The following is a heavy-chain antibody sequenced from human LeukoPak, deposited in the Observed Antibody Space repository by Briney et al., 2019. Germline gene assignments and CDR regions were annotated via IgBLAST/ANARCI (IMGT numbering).Heavy chain of an antibody. CDR3: ARHEIVVVPAAILGAFDI. CDR1: GGSISSSSYY. J-gene: IGHJ3*02. V-gene: IGHV4-39*01. D-gene: IGHD2-2*01. CDR2: IYYSGST. Sequence: SETLSLTCTVSGGSISSSSYYWGWIRQPPGKGLEWIGSIYYSGSTYYNPSLKSRVTISVDTSKNQFSLKLSSVTAADTAVYYCARHEIVVVPAAILGAFDIWGQGTMVTVSS.